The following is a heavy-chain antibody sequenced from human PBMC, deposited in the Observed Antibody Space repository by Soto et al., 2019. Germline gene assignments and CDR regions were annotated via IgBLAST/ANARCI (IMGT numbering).Heavy chain of an antibody. CDR3: ATTSRHCTNGVCYNLDWFDP. J-gene: IGHJ5*02. D-gene: IGHD2-8*01. CDR2: FDPEDGET. Sequence: GASVKVSCKVSGYTLTELSMHWVRQAPGKGLEWMGGFDPEDGETIYAQKFQGRVTMTEDTSTDTAYMELSSLRSEDTAVYYCATTSRHCTNGVCYNLDWFDPWGQGTLVTVSS. CDR1: GYTLTELS. V-gene: IGHV1-24*01.